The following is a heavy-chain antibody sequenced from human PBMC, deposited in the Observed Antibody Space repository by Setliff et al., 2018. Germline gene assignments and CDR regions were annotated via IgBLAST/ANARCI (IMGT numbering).Heavy chain of an antibody. Sequence: SETLSLTCSVSGASITSYYWSWIRQPPGKGLEWIAYIHNNGRIKYNPALKSRVTISLDTSKNQFSPNLNSATAADTAVYYCARHALSFDSAWDVWGKGTTVTVS. D-gene: IGHD3-9*01. J-gene: IGHJ6*03. V-gene: IGHV4-59*08. CDR3: ARHALSFDSAWDV. CDR1: GASITSYY. CDR2: IHNNGRI.